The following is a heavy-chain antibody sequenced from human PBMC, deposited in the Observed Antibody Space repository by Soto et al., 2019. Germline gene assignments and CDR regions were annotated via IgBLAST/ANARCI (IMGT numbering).Heavy chain of an antibody. CDR2: IIPIFGTA. J-gene: IGHJ5*02. CDR1: GYTFTSYA. Sequence: ASVKVSCKASGYTFTSYAISWVRQAPGQGLEWMGGIIPIFGTANYAQKFQGRVTITADESTSTAYMELSSLRSEDTAVYYCARDKRDYPFNWFDPWGQGTLVTVSS. CDR3: ARDKRDYPFNWFDP. D-gene: IGHD4-17*01. V-gene: IGHV1-69*13.